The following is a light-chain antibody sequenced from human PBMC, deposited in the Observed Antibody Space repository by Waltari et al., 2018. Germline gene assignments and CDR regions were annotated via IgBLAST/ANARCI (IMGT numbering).Light chain of an antibody. CDR1: SSNIGGNS. V-gene: IGLV1-44*01. CDR3: AAWDDSFRALL. Sequence: QPVLTQPPSASRTPGQTGTISCSGSSSNIGGNSVHWYQHPPGTAPKLLIYGDDQRPSGVPDRFSASKSGTSASLAISGPQAEDESHYYCAAWDDSFRALLFGGGTQLTVL. J-gene: IGLJ2*01. CDR2: GDD.